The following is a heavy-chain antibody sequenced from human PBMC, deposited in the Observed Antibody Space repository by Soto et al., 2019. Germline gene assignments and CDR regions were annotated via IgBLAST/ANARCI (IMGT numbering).Heavy chain of an antibody. CDR3: AKGRRSDYYYGMDV. V-gene: IGHV3-9*01. CDR2: ISWHGARV. D-gene: IGHD2-15*01. Sequence: LRLSCAASGFTFDDYAMHWVRQAPGKGLEWVSGISWHGARVGYADSVKGRFTISRDNAKNSLYLQMNSLRTEDTALYYCAKGRRSDYYYGMDVWGQGTTVTVSS. J-gene: IGHJ6*02. CDR1: GFTFDDYA.